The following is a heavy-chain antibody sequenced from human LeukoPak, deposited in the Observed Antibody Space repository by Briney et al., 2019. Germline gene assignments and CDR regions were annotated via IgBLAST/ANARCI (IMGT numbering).Heavy chain of an antibody. Sequence: GASVKVSCKASGYTFTSCAISWVRQAPGQGLEWMGWISAYNGNTNYAQKLQGRVTMTTDTSTSTAYMELRSLRSDDTAVYYCARDCSNYYGSGSLPWFDPWGQGTLVTVSS. CDR2: ISAYNGNT. CDR3: ARDCSNYYGSGSLPWFDP. J-gene: IGHJ5*02. CDR1: GYTFTSCA. V-gene: IGHV1-18*01. D-gene: IGHD3-10*01.